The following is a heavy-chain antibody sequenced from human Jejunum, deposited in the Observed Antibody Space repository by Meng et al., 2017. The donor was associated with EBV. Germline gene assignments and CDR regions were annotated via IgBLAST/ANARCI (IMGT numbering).Heavy chain of an antibody. CDR2: VIPIFATA. J-gene: IGHJ4*02. Sequence: VQLVHSGGEVKKPGSAVKVSCKASGGTFSNYAFSWVRQAPGQGIEWMGGVIPIFATANNSQKFQDRVTITADKSSSTDYIELRSLRTDDTAVYYCARSFGGIVAVYFDYWGQGTLVTVSS. CDR3: ARSFGGIVAVYFDY. V-gene: IGHV1-69*06. CDR1: GGTFSNYA. D-gene: IGHD3-16*02.